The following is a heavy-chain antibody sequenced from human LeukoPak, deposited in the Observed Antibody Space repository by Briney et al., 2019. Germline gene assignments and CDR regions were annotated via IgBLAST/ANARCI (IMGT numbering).Heavy chain of an antibody. D-gene: IGHD1-26*01. CDR2: ISYDGSNK. J-gene: IGHJ4*02. CDR3: AGVGATKDFDY. V-gene: IGHV3-30*04. CDR1: GFTFSSYA. Sequence: GGSLRLSCAASGFTFSSYAMHWVRQAPGKGLEWVAVISYDGSNKYYADSVKGRFTISRDNSKNTLYLQMNSLRAEDTAVYYCAGVGATKDFDYWGQGTLFTVSS.